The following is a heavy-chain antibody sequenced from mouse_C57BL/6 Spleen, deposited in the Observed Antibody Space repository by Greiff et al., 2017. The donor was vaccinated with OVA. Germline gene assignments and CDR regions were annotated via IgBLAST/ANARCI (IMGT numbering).Heavy chain of an antibody. CDR2: ISNGGGST. V-gene: IGHV5-12*01. CDR3: ARRYQWGGYFDV. D-gene: IGHD1-3*01. CDR1: GFTFSDYY. J-gene: IGHJ1*03. Sequence: EVKLVESGGGLVQPGGSLKLSCAASGFTFSDYYMYWVRQTPEKRLEWVAYISNGGGSTYYPDTVKGRFTISRDNAKNTLYLQMSRLKSEDTAMYYCARRYQWGGYFDVWGTGTTVTVSS.